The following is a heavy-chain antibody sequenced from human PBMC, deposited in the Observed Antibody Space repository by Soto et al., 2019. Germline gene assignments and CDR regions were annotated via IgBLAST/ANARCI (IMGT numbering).Heavy chain of an antibody. J-gene: IGHJ4*02. CDR1: VFNFAAYT. Sequence: GGSLRLSGSASVFNFAAYTMSWVRLTPGKGLEWVGFIRRIAYGGTTDYAASVKGRFTISRDDSGKIVYLQMSRLKIEDTAVYYCSRSLAIDFDSWGQGTLVTV. V-gene: IGHV3-49*04. CDR3: SRSLAIDFDS. CDR2: IRRIAYGGTT.